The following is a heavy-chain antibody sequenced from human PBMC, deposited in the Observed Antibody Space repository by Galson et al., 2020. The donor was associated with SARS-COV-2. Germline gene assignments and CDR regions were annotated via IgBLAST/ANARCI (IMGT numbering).Heavy chain of an antibody. V-gene: IGHV3-30*01. CDR1: GFTFSSYA. D-gene: IGHD3-10*01. CDR3: ARETITLVDY. CDR2: ISYDGSNK. Sequence: GESLKIYCAASGFTFSSYAMHWVRQAPGKGLEWVAVISYDGSNKYYADSVKGRFTISRDNSKNTLYLQMNSLRAEDTAVYYCARETITLVDYWSQVTLVTVSA. J-gene: IGHJ4*02.